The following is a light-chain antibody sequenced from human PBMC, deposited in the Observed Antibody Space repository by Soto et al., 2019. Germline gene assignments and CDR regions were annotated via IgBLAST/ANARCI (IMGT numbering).Light chain of an antibody. CDR2: GAS. CDR1: QSISSS. V-gene: IGKV3-15*01. Sequence: EIVMTQSPATLSVSPGERATLSCRASQSISSSLAWYQLKPGQAPRHLIYGASTRPTGIPARFSGSGSGTEFTLTISSLQSEEFAFYSCQQYKDWRYTIRQGTKLEIK. J-gene: IGKJ2*01. CDR3: QQYKDWRYT.